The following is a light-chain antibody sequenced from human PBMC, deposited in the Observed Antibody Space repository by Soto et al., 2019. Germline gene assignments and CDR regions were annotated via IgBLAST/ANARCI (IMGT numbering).Light chain of an antibody. CDR2: DAP. CDR1: QRIGSW. J-gene: IGKJ1*01. CDR3: LHYYTYPLT. V-gene: IGKV1-5*01. Sequence: DIQMTQSPSTLSASVGDRVSITCRASQRIGSWLAWYQQKPGKVPKLLIYDAPTLISGVPSRFSGTGSGTEFTLSIASLQPDDFATYYCLHYYTYPLTFGQGTKVDIK.